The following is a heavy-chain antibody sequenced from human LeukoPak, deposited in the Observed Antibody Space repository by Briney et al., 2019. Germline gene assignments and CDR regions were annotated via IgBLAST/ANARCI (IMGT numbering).Heavy chain of an antibody. V-gene: IGHV3-11*06. J-gene: IGHJ6*02. Sequence: PGESLRLSCAASGFTFSDYYMSWIRQAPGKGLEWVSYISSSSSYTNYADSVKGRFTISRDNAKNSLYLQMNSLRAEDTAVYYCARAVQFGYYYGMDVWGQGTTVTVSS. CDR3: ARAVQFGYYYGMDV. D-gene: IGHD3-16*01. CDR2: ISSSSSYT. CDR1: GFTFSDYY.